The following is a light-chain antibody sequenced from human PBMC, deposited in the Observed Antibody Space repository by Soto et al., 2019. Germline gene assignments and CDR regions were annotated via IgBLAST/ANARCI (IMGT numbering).Light chain of an antibody. J-gene: IGKJ5*01. V-gene: IGKV3-20*01. CDR3: QQYGYSPALT. CDR1: QNINRNF. Sequence: IVLTQSPGTLSLSQGERATLSSTASQNINRNFLVWYQLKPGQAPRLLIYGASTRATGIPDRFSGSGSGTDFTLTINRLESEDSAVYYCQQYGYSPALTFGGGTRLEIK. CDR2: GAS.